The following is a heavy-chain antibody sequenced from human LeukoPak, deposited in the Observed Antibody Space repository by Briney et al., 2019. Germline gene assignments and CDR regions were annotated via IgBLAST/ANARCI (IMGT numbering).Heavy chain of an antibody. CDR1: GGTFSSYA. J-gene: IGHJ4*02. CDR3: ARAPITGTTFDY. D-gene: IGHD1-20*01. Sequence: SVKVSCKASGGTFSSYAISWVRQAPGEGGEWRGGIIPIFGTANYEQKFQGRVTITTDEKTSRAYMELSSLRSEDTAVYYCARAPITGTTFDYWGQGTLVTVSS. CDR2: IIPIFGTA. V-gene: IGHV1-69*05.